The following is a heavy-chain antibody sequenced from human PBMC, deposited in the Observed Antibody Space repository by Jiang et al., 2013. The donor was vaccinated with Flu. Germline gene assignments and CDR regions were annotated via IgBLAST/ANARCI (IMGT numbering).Heavy chain of an antibody. CDR3: AKDWGYHGSRSYNWFDP. V-gene: IGHV3-30*18. Sequence: QLVESGGGVVQPGRSLRVSCAASGFTFNRYGMHWVRQAPGKGLEWVAVISYDGSNKYYADSVKGRFAISRDNSKNTLYLQMNSLRAEDTAVYYCAKDWGYHGSRSYNWFDPWGQGTLVTVSS. CDR2: ISYDGSNK. CDR1: GFTFNRYG. D-gene: IGHD3-10*01. J-gene: IGHJ5*02.